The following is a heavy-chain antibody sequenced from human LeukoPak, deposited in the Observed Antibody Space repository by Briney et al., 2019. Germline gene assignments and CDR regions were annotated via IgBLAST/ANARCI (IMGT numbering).Heavy chain of an antibody. CDR3: ARESCSGGSCYSAAFDI. J-gene: IGHJ3*02. D-gene: IGHD2-15*01. Sequence: SPGGSLRLSCAASGFTLSTYSMNWVSQAPGKGLEWGSSITSSSDYIYYADSVKGRFTISRDNAKNSLYLQMNSLRAEDTAVYYCARESCSGGSCYSAAFDIWGHGTMVTVSS. V-gene: IGHV3-21*01. CDR1: GFTLSTYS. CDR2: ITSSSDYI.